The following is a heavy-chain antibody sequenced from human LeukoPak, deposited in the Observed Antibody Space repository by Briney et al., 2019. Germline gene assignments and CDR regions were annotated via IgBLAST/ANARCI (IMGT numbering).Heavy chain of an antibody. D-gene: IGHD1/OR15-1a*01. Sequence: GGSLRLSCAVSGFIFTDYGMHWVRQAPGKGLEWVAFIRYDGSTKYYVDSVKGRFTISRGNSKNMLFLQMNSLRGEDTAVYYCAKEGTASKPSDLDYWGQGTLVTVSS. CDR2: IRYDGSTK. J-gene: IGHJ4*02. V-gene: IGHV3-30*02. CDR1: GFIFTDYG. CDR3: AKEGTASKPSDLDY.